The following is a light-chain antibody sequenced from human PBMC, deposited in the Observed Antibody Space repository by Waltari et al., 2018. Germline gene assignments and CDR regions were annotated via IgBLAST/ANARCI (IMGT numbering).Light chain of an antibody. J-gene: IGLJ2*01. Sequence: QSALTQPAPVSGAPGQSITIPGPGTHNDIGSYNLFSCFQQHPGKAPKVIIFEVNKRPSGVSNRFSGSKSGNTASLTVSGLHPEDEADYYCCSYAGTPRVVFGGGTKLTVL. CDR3: CSYAGTPRVV. CDR1: HNDIGSYNL. CDR2: EVN. V-gene: IGLV2-23*02.